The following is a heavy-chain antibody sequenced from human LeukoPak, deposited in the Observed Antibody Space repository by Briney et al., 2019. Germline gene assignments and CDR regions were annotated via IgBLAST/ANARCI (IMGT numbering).Heavy chain of an antibody. J-gene: IGHJ5*02. CDR1: GYTFTSYY. CDR3: AREGVYYGSGSSNWFDP. V-gene: IGHV1-46*01. CDR2: INPSGGST. D-gene: IGHD3-10*01. Sequence: ASVKVSCKASGYTFTSYYMHWVRQAPGQGLEWMGIINPSGGSTSYAQKFQGRVTMTGDTSTSTVYMELSSLRSEDTAVYYCAREGVYYGSGSSNWFDPWGQGTLVTVSS.